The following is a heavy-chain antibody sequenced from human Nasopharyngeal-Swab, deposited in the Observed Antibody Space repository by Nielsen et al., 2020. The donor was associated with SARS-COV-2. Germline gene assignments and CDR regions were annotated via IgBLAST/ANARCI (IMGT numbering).Heavy chain of an antibody. D-gene: IGHD3-16*01. CDR2: ISYDGSNK. CDR3: AKIGGDSTELRAFDI. Sequence: GGSLKISCAASGFTFSSYGMHWVRQAPGKGLEWVAVISYDGSNKYYADSVKGRFTISRDNSKNTLYLQMNSLRAEDTAVYYCAKIGGDSTELRAFDIWGQGTMVTVSS. J-gene: IGHJ3*02. V-gene: IGHV3-30*18. CDR1: GFTFSSYG.